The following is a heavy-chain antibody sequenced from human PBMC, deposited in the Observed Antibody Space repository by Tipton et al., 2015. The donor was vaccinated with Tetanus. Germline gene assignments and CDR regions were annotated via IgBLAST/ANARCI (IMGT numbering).Heavy chain of an antibody. D-gene: IGHD1-26*01. V-gene: IGHV1-2*04. CDR1: GYTFTGYY. J-gene: IGHJ3*02. Sequence: QLVQSGAEVKKPGASVKVSCKASGYTFTGYYMHWVRQAPGQGLEWMGWINPNSGGTNYAQKFQGWVPMTRDTSISTAYMELSRLRSDDTAVYYCARNSGSYSQAFDIWGQGTMVTVSS. CDR2: INPNSGGT. CDR3: ARNSGSYSQAFDI.